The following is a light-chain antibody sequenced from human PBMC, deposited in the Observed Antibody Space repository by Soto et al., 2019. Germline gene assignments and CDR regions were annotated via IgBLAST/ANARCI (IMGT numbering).Light chain of an antibody. CDR3: QSYDSSLRV. J-gene: IGLJ3*02. V-gene: IGLV1-40*01. CDR1: SSNIGAGYD. CDR2: GNS. Sequence: QSVLTQPPSVSGAPGQRVTISCTGSSSNIGAGYDVHWYQQLPGTAPKLLIYGNSNRPSGVPDRFSGSKSGTSASLAITGLQAEDEADYYCQSYDSSLRVFGGGTKVNVL.